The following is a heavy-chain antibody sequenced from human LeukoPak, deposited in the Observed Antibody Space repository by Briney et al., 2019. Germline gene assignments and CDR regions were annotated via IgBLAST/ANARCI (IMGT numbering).Heavy chain of an antibody. J-gene: IGHJ4*02. CDR1: GFTFSSYW. Sequence: GGSLRLSCAASGFTFSSYWMSWVRQAPGKGLEWVANIKQDGSEKYYVDSVKGRFTTSRDNAKNSLYLQMNSLRVEDTAVYYCTRDFLGVRGAPYYFDYWGQGTLVTVS. V-gene: IGHV3-7*01. CDR3: TRDFLGVRGAPYYFDY. CDR2: IKQDGSEK. D-gene: IGHD3-10*01.